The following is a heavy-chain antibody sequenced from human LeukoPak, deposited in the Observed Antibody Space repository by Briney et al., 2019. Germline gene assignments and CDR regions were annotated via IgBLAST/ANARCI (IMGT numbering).Heavy chain of an antibody. Sequence: GGSLQIYCKGSGYTFSTYWINGARQVPGKGLEWMGRIDPSESYTDYSPSFQGHVTISADKSISTAYLQWSSLKASDTAMYYCARRYCSSTTCYDWLDPWGQGTLVTVSS. CDR2: IDPSESYT. CDR1: GYTFSTYW. V-gene: IGHV5-10-1*01. D-gene: IGHD2-2*01. J-gene: IGHJ5*02. CDR3: ARRYCSSTTCYDWLDP.